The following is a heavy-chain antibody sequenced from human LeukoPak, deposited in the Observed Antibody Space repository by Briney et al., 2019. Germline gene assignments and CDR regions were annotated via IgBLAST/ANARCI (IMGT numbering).Heavy chain of an antibody. Sequence: SETLSLTCTVSGGSISSGAYYWSWIRQLAGKGLEWIGYIYNSGSTDYNPSLKSRLTISVDTSKNQFSLKLSSVTAADTAVYYCARDRRVTIFGVVTHRWFDPWGQGTLVTVSS. J-gene: IGHJ5*02. CDR1: GGSISSGAYY. CDR3: ARDRRVTIFGVVTHRWFDP. CDR2: IYNSGST. D-gene: IGHD3-3*01. V-gene: IGHV4-31*03.